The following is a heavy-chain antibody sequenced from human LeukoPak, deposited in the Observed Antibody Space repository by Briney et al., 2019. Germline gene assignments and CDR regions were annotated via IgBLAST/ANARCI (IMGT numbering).Heavy chain of an antibody. J-gene: IGHJ3*02. CDR1: GYSISSGYY. Sequence: SETLSLTCTVSGYSISSGYYWGWIRQPPGKGLEWIGSIYHSGSTYYNPSLKSRVTISVDTSKNQFSLKLSSVTAADTAVYYCARAGGTEAFDIWGQGTMVTVSS. CDR3: ARAGGTEAFDI. CDR2: IYHSGST. D-gene: IGHD2-15*01. V-gene: IGHV4-38-2*02.